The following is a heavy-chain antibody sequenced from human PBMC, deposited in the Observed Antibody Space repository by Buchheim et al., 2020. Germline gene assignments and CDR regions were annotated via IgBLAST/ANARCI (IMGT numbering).Heavy chain of an antibody. CDR3: AKDKEPMGDSSGWPLDY. CDR1: GFTFSSYA. Sequence: EVQLLESGGGLVQPGGSLRLSCAASGFTFSSYAMSWVRQAPGKGLEWVSAISGSGGSTYYADSVKGRFTISRDNSKNTLYLKMNSLRAEDTAVYYYAKDKEPMGDSSGWPLDYWGQGTL. D-gene: IGHD6-19*01. V-gene: IGHV3-23*01. J-gene: IGHJ4*02. CDR2: ISGSGGST.